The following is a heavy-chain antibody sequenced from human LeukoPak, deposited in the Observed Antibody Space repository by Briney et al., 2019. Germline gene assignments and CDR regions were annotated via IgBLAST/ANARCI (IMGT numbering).Heavy chain of an antibody. Sequence: ASVKVSFKASGGTFSTSAISWVRQAPGQGLEWMGGIIPIFGTANYAQNFQGRVTITTDESTSTAYMELSSLRSEDTAVYYCARAYLSGDILRVEYFQHWGQGTLVTV. CDR2: IIPIFGTA. J-gene: IGHJ1*01. CDR1: GGTFSTSA. D-gene: IGHD1-26*01. CDR3: ARAYLSGDILRVEYFQH. V-gene: IGHV1-69*05.